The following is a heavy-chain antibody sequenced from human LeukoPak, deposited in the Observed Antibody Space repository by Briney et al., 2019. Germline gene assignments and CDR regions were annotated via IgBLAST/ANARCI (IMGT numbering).Heavy chain of an antibody. CDR3: ARGLRFLEWLAYFDY. J-gene: IGHJ4*02. CDR1: GGSISSSSYY. D-gene: IGHD3-3*01. CDR2: IYYSGST. Sequence: PSETLSLTCTVSGGSISSSSYYWGWIRQPPGKGLEWIGSIYYSGSTYYNPSLKSRVTISVDKSKNQFSLKLSSVTAADTAVYYCARGLRFLEWLAYFDYWGQGTLVTVSS. V-gene: IGHV4-39*07.